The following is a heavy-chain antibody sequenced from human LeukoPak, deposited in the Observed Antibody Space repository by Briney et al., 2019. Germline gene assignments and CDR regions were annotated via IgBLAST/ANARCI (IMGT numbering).Heavy chain of an antibody. CDR1: GFTFSSCG. CDR2: IWYDGSNK. Sequence: GRSLRLSCAASGFTFSSCGMHWVRQAPGKGLEWVAVIWYDGSNKYYADSVKGRFTISRDNSKNTLYLQMNSLRAEDTAVYYCARGGFALNVPVVGLNWFDPWGQGTLVTVSS. D-gene: IGHD2-2*01. V-gene: IGHV3-33*01. J-gene: IGHJ5*02. CDR3: ARGGFALNVPVVGLNWFDP.